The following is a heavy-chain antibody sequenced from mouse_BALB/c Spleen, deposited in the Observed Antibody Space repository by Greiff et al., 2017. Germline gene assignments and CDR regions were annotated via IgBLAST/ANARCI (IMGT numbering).Heavy chain of an antibody. V-gene: IGHV1S127*01. CDR1: GYTFTSYW. CDR2: IDPSDSYT. CDR3: TREGYFDY. J-gene: IGHJ2*01. Sequence: VQLQQPGAELVKPGASVKMSCKASGYTFTSYWMHWVKQRPGQGLEWIGTIDPSDSYTSYNQKFKGKATLTVDTSSSTAYMQLSSLTSEDSAVYYCTREGYFDYWGQGTTLTVSS.